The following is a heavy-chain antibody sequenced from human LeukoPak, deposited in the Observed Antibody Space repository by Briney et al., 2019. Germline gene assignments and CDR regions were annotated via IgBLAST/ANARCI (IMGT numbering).Heavy chain of an antibody. CDR3: AKSLVVGADAFDI. CDR2: ISGSGGST. V-gene: IGHV3-23*01. D-gene: IGHD1-26*01. CDR1: GFTFSSYA. Sequence: GGSLRLSCAASGFTFSSYAMNWVRQAPGKGLDWVSAISGSGGSTYYADSVKGRFTISRDNSKNTLYLQMNSLTAEDTALYYCAKSLVVGADAFDIWGQGTMVTVSS. J-gene: IGHJ3*02.